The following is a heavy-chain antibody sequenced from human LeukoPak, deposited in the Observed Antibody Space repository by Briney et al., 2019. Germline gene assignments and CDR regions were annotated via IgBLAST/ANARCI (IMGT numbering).Heavy chain of an antibody. CDR3: AREHPSIVGATDYFDY. Sequence: PSETLSLTCTVSGGSISSYYWSWIRQPPGKGLEWIGYIYYSGSTNYNPSLKSRVTLSVDTSKNQFSLKLSSVIAADTAVYYCAREHPSIVGATDYFDYWGQGTLVTVSS. D-gene: IGHD1-26*01. J-gene: IGHJ4*02. CDR2: IYYSGST. CDR1: GGSISSYY. V-gene: IGHV4-59*01.